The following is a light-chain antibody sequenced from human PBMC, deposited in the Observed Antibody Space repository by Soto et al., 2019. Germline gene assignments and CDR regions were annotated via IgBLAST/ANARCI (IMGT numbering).Light chain of an antibody. J-gene: IGLJ2*01. CDR3: NSYTNSSAVV. CDR1: RDDIGAYDY. V-gene: IGLV2-14*01. CDR2: EVT. Sequence: QSARTQPASVSGSPGHSITISCAGTRDDIGAYDYVSWYQQHPGNAPKLLVYEVTNRPSGVSDRFSGYKSGNTASLTISGLQAEDEADYYCNSYTNSSAVVFGGGTK.